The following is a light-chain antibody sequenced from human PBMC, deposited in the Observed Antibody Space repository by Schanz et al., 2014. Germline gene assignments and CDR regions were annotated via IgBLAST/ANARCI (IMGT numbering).Light chain of an antibody. V-gene: IGKV3-20*01. J-gene: IGKJ4*01. CDR3: QQYGSSALT. Sequence: EIALTQSPGTLPLSPGERATLSCRASQSVSSSYLAWYRQKPGQAPRLLIYGASSRATGIPDRFTGGGSGTDFTLTISRLEPEDFAVYYCQQYGSSALTFGGGTKVEIK. CDR2: GAS. CDR1: QSVSSSY.